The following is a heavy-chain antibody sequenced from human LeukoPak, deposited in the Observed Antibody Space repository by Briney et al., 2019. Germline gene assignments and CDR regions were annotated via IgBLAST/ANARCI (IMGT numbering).Heavy chain of an antibody. Sequence: GGSLRLSCAASGFTFSSYAMHWVRQAPGKGLEYVSAISSNGGSTYYANSVKGRFTISRDNSKNTLYLQMGSLRAEDMAVYYCARGRYGSGSYYLDYWGQGTLVTVSS. D-gene: IGHD3-10*01. CDR3: ARGRYGSGSYYLDY. V-gene: IGHV3-64*01. CDR2: ISSNGGST. J-gene: IGHJ4*02. CDR1: GFTFSSYA.